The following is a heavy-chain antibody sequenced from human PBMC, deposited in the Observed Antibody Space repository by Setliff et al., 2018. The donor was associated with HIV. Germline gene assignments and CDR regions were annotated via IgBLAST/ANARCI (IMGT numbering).Heavy chain of an antibody. V-gene: IGHV1-46*01. J-gene: IGHJ1*01. D-gene: IGHD3-22*01. CDR1: GYSFTSYY. Sequence: GASVKVSCKSSGYSFTSYYVHWVRQAPGQGLEWMGIINPSGGTTSYAQKFQGRVTMTRDTSTSTVYMELSSLRSEDTAVYYCARDWEARADYYDTSGQAQYFQHWGQGTLVTVS. CDR2: INPSGGTT. CDR3: ARDWEARADYYDTSGQAQYFQH.